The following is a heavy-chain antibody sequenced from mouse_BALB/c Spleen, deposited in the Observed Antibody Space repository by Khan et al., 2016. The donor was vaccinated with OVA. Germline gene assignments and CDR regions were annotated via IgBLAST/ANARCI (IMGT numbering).Heavy chain of an antibody. V-gene: IGHV2-6-1*01. Sequence: QVQLKESGPGLVAPSQSLSITCTISGFSLTNYGVHWVRQPPGKGLEWLVVIWSDGTTTYDSALKSRLTISKDNSKSQVFLKMDNLQTDDTAMYYRARQPYHPYYVMDYWGQGTSGTGSS. CDR3: ARQPYHPYYVMDY. CDR1: GFSLTNYG. D-gene: IGHD2-10*01. CDR2: IWSDGTT. J-gene: IGHJ4*01.